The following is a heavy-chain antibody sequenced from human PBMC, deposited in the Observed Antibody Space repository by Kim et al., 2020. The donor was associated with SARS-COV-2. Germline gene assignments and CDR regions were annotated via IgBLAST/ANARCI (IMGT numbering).Heavy chain of an antibody. V-gene: IGHV4-39*01. CDR1: GGSISSSSYY. J-gene: IGHJ5*02. CDR3: ARHRNTRLYSSGSKFDP. D-gene: IGHD6-19*01. CDR2: IYYSGST. Sequence: SETLSLTCTVSGGSISSSSYYWGWIRQPPGKGLEWIGSIYYSGSTYYNPSLKSRVTISVYTSKNQFSLKLSSVTAADTAVYYCARHRNTRLYSSGSKFDPWGQGTLVTVSS.